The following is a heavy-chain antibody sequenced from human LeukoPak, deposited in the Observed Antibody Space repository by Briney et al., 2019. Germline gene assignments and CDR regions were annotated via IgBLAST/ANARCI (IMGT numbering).Heavy chain of an antibody. Sequence: GGSLRLSCTSSGFTFSNYAMSWVRQAPGKGLEWVSAISNNGGYTYYADSVQGRFTISRDNSKSTLCLQMNSLRAEDTAVYYCAKQLGYCSDGSCYFPYWGQGTLVTVSS. CDR2: ISNNGGYT. J-gene: IGHJ4*02. CDR3: AKQLGYCSDGSCYFPY. CDR1: GFTFSNYA. D-gene: IGHD2-15*01. V-gene: IGHV3-23*01.